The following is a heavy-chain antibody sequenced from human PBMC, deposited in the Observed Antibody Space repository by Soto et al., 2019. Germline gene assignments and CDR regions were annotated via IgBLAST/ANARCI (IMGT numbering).Heavy chain of an antibody. Sequence: QLQLQESGSGLVKPSQTLSLTCAVSGGSISRGGYSWSWIRQPPGKGLEWIGYVYHRGRTYYNPYLKSRVTISVDRSKNQFSLKLSSVTAADTAVYYCASGRGSGYFYWGQGTLVTVSS. CDR1: GGSISRGGYS. V-gene: IGHV4-30-2*01. CDR3: ASGRGSGYFY. J-gene: IGHJ4*02. D-gene: IGHD3-22*01. CDR2: VYHRGRT.